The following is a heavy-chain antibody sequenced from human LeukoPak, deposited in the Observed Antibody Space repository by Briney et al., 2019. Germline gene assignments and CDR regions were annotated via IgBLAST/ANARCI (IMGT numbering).Heavy chain of an antibody. CDR3: ARERGRGRDSPWFDY. V-gene: IGHV3-53*01. CDR1: GFIVSGDF. D-gene: IGHD1-26*01. J-gene: IGHJ4*02. CDR2: IYSDGST. Sequence: GGSLRLSCAASGFIVSGDFMSWVRQAPGKGLEWVSVIYSDGSTYYADSVKGRFTISRDNSKNTLDPQMTGLRAEDTAVYYCARERGRGRDSPWFDYWGQGTLVTVSS.